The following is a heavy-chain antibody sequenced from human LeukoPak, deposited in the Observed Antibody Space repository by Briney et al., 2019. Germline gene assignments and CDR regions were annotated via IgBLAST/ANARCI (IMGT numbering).Heavy chain of an antibody. CDR2: IKSKTDGGTT. CDR3: TTDHYGVQAFDY. V-gene: IGHV3-15*01. D-gene: IGHD4-17*01. Sequence: GGSLRLSCAASGFTFSSYGMHWVRQAPGKGLEWVGRIKSKTDGGTTDYAAPVKGRFTISRDDSKNTLYLQMNSLKTEDTAVYYCTTDHYGVQAFDYWGQGTLVTVSS. J-gene: IGHJ4*02. CDR1: GFTFSSYG.